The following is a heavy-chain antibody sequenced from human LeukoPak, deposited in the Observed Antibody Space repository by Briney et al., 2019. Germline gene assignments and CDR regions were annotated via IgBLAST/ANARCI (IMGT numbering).Heavy chain of an antibody. Sequence: SLKVSCKASGGTFSSYAISWVRQAPGQGLEWMGGIIPIFGTANYAQKFQGSVTITADKSTSTAYMELSRLRSEDTAVYYCARVRKDTAMVFDYWGQGTLVTVSS. CDR2: IIPIFGTA. V-gene: IGHV1-69*06. J-gene: IGHJ4*02. CDR3: ARVRKDTAMVFDY. CDR1: GGTFSSYA. D-gene: IGHD5-18*01.